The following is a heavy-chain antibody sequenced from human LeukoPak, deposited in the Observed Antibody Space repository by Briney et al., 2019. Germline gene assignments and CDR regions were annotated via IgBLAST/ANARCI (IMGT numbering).Heavy chain of an antibody. D-gene: IGHD3-22*01. CDR2: INPNSGGT. Sequence: ASVKVSCKASGYTFTGYYMHWVRQAPGQGLEWMGRINPNSGGTNYAQKFQGRVTMTRDTPISTAYMELSRLRSDDTAVYYCAGAEIYYDSSGYYFYWGQGTLVTVSS. CDR3: AGAEIYYDSSGYYFY. V-gene: IGHV1-2*06. J-gene: IGHJ4*02. CDR1: GYTFTGYY.